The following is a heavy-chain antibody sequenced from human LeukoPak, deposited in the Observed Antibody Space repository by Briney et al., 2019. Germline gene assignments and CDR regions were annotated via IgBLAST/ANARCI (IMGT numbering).Heavy chain of an antibody. CDR2: ISSSSSTI. CDR3: ARGPKGFPH. J-gene: IGHJ4*02. CDR1: GGSFSGYY. Sequence: LSLTCAVYGGSFSGYYWSWIRQPPGKGLEWVSYISSSSSTIYYADSVKGRFTISRDNAKNSLYLQMNSLRDEDTAVYYCARGPKGFPHWGQGTLVTVSS. D-gene: IGHD2/OR15-2a*01. V-gene: IGHV3-11*01.